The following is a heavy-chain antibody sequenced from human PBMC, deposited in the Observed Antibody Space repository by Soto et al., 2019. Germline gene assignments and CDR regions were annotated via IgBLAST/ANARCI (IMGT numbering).Heavy chain of an antibody. D-gene: IGHD3-22*01. CDR3: ARQADHYDRNSFGY. J-gene: IGHJ4*02. V-gene: IGHV5-51*01. CDR2: IYPGDSDT. Sequence: GESLKISCNGSGYIFTTYWICCVRQMPGKGLEWMGVIYPGDSDTRFSPSFQGQVTISVDMSISTAYLQWSSLKASDTAMYYCARQADHYDRNSFGYWGQGTLVTVSS. CDR1: GYIFTTYW.